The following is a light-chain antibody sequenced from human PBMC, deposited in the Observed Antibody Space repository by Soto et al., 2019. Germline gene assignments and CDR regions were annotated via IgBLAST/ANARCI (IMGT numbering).Light chain of an antibody. V-gene: IGKV3-20*01. J-gene: IGKJ1*01. Sequence: EIVLTQSPGTLSLSPGERVTLSCRASQSVSSNFLAWYQQKPGQAPRLLIYGASNRAAGIPDRFSGSGSGTDFTLTISRLEPKDFAVYYCHQYSSSRRTFGQGTKVEIK. CDR3: HQYSSSRRT. CDR1: QSVSSNF. CDR2: GAS.